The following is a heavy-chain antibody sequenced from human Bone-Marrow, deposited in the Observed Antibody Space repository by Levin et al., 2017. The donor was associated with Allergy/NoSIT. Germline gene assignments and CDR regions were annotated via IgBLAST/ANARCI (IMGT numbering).Heavy chain of an antibody. D-gene: IGHD3-16*01. J-gene: IGHJ4*02. CDR1: GFIFSDYY. CDR2: ISATGDKI. V-gene: IGHV3-11*01. CDR3: VRDNNWGDY. Sequence: PGGSLRLSCAASGFIFSDYYMAWIRQTPEKGLEWVSFISATGDKIYYGDSLRGRVTISRDNARSSLSLQMHSLRVEDTGVYYCVRDNNWGDYWGQGTLVTVSS.